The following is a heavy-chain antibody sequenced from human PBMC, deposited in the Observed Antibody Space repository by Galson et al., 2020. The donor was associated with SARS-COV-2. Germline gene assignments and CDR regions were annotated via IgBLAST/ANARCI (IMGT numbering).Heavy chain of an antibody. CDR3: AKDRSLGYCSSTSCYFDY. V-gene: IGHV3-30*18. J-gene: IGHJ4*02. Sequence: GGSLRLSCAASGFTFSSYGMHWVRRAPGKGLEWVAVISYDGSNKYYADSVKGRFTISRDNSKNTLYLQMNSLRAEDTAVYYCAKDRSLGYCSSTSCYFDYWGQGTLVTVSS. CDR2: ISYDGSNK. D-gene: IGHD2-2*01. CDR1: GFTFSSYG.